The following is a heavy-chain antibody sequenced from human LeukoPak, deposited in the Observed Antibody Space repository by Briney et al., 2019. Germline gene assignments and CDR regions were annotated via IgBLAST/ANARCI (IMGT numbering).Heavy chain of an antibody. Sequence: SETLSLTCTVSGGSISSGGYYWGWIGQHPGRGLEGMGYIYYRGSTYNNPSLKSRVTLSVDTSQNQFSLKLSSVTAADTAVYYCARFLYCSSTSCYSNYFDYWGQGTLVTVSS. J-gene: IGHJ4*02. D-gene: IGHD2-2*01. CDR3: ARFLYCSSTSCYSNYFDY. V-gene: IGHV4-31*03. CDR1: GGSISSGGYY. CDR2: IYYRGST.